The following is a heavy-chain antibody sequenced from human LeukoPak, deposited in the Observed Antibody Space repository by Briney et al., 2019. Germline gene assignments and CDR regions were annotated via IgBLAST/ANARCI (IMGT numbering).Heavy chain of an antibody. CDR3: ARHAPDSSGWYFWYFDL. Sequence: PSETLSLTCTVSGGSISSSSYYWGWIRQPPGKGLEWIGSIYYSGSTNYNPSLKSRVTISVDTSKNQFSLKLSSVTAADTAVYYCARHAPDSSGWYFWYFDLWGRGTLVTVSS. CDR2: IYYSGST. CDR1: GGSISSSSYY. D-gene: IGHD6-19*01. J-gene: IGHJ2*01. V-gene: IGHV4-39*01.